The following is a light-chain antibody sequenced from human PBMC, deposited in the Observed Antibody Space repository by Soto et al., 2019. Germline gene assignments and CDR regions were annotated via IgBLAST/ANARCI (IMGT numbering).Light chain of an antibody. Sequence: DIHLTPSPSFFSASVGDRVTIAFRASQGISTYLAWYQQKPGKAPNLLIYTASTLQTGVPSRFSGSAFGTEFTLTISSLQPEDFATYYCQQLAGFPITFGQGTRLE. J-gene: IGKJ5*01. V-gene: IGKV1-9*01. CDR1: QGISTY. CDR3: QQLAGFPIT. CDR2: TAS.